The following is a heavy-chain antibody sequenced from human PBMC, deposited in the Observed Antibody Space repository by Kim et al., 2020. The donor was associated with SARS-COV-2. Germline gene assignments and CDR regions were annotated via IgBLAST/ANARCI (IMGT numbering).Heavy chain of an antibody. CDR3: ARDRSGWYLGWFDP. CDR2: IYYSGST. CDR1: GGSISSYY. J-gene: IGHJ5*02. V-gene: IGHV4-59*13. D-gene: IGHD6-19*01. Sequence: SETLSLTCTVSGGSISSYYWSWIRQPPGKGLEWIGYIYYSGSTNYNPSLKSRVTISVDTSKNQFSLKLSSVTAADTAVYYCARDRSGWYLGWFDPWAREPWSPSPQ.